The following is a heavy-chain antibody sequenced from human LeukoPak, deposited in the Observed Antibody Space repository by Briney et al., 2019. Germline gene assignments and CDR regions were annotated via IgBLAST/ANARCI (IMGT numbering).Heavy chain of an antibody. CDR2: IYTSGST. CDR3: ARDKHHDFWSGRGYYFDY. D-gene: IGHD3-3*01. J-gene: IGHJ4*02. Sequence: PSETLSLTCTASGGSISSYYWSWIRQPAGKGLEWIGRIYTSGSTNYNPSLKSRVTMSVDTSKNQFSLKLSSVTAADTAVYYCARDKHHDFWSGRGYYFDYWGQGTLVTVSS. CDR1: GGSISSYY. V-gene: IGHV4-4*07.